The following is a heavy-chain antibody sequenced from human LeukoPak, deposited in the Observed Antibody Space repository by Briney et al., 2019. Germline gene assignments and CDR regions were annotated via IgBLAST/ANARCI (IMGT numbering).Heavy chain of an antibody. CDR2: IYYSGST. CDR3: ARVAVTPSNYYYYYYMDV. D-gene: IGHD4-17*01. Sequence: SETLSLTCTVSGGSISTGSYYWSWIRQPPGKGLEWIGYIYYSGSTNYNPSLKSRVTISVDTSKNQFSLKLSSVTAADTAVYYCARVAVTPSNYYYYYYMDVWGKGTTVTVSS. J-gene: IGHJ6*03. CDR1: GGSISTGSYY. V-gene: IGHV4-61*01.